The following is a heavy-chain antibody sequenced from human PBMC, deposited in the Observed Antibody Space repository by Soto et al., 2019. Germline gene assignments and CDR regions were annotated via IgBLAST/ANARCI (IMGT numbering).Heavy chain of an antibody. V-gene: IGHV3-7*03. CDR3: AGPDSSCYRPDY. J-gene: IGHJ4*02. CDR1: GFTFSSYW. D-gene: IGHD3-22*01. CDR2: IKQDGSEK. Sequence: EVQLVESGGGLVQPGGSLRLSCAASGFTFSSYWMSWVRQAPGKGLEWVANIKQDGSEKYYVDSVKGRFTISRDNAKNSMYLQINSMTAEDTAVYYCAGPDSSCYRPDYWGQGTLVTVSS.